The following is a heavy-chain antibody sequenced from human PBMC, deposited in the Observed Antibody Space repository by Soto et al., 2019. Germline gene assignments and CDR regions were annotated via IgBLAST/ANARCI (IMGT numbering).Heavy chain of an antibody. CDR1: EYSFTSYY. CDR2: IDPSGDNT. D-gene: IGHD1-26*01. J-gene: IGHJ4*02. CDR3: AATRGSSPPFDS. V-gene: IGHV1-46*01. Sequence: QVQLVQSGAEVKKPGASAKVSCKASEYSFTSYYMHWVRRAPGQGLEWMGMIDPSGDNTGYPQKFQGRVTMTSDTSTNTVYMELSSLRSEDTAMYYCAATRGSSPPFDSWGQGTRVTVS.